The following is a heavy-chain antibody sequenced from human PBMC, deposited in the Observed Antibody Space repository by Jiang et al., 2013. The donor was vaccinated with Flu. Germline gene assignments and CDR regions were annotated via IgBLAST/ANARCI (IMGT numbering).Heavy chain of an antibody. V-gene: IGHV3-30-3*01. CDR2: ISYDGSNK. Sequence: ISYDGSNKYYADSVKGRFTISRDNSKNTLYLQMNSLRAEDTAVYYCARGYYDSSGYYSAFDYVGPREPWSPSP. J-gene: IGHJ4*02. D-gene: IGHD3-22*01. CDR3: ARGYYDSSGYYSAFDY.